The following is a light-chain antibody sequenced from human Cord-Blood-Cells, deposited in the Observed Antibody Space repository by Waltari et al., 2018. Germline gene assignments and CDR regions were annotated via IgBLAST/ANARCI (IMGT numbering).Light chain of an antibody. Sequence: QSALTQPASVSASPGPSITISCTGTSSDVGRSHLVSWYQQHPGKPPKHMIYEGSKRPSGVSNRCSGSKSGNTASLTISGLQAEDEADYSCCSYAGSSVVFGGGTKLTVL. J-gene: IGLJ2*01. V-gene: IGLV2-23*01. CDR3: CSYAGSSVV. CDR2: EGS. CDR1: SSDVGRSHL.